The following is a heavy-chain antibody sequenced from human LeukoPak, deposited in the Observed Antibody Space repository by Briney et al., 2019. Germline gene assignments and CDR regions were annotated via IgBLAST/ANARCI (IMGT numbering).Heavy chain of an antibody. CDR1: GFTFSSYE. CDR3: ARDKLVGRWRVDAFDI. J-gene: IGHJ3*02. Sequence: PGGSLRVSCAASGFTFSSYEMNWVRQAPGKGLEWVSYISSSGSTIYYADSVKGRFTISRDNAKNSLYLQMNSLRAEDTAVYYCARDKLVGRWRVDAFDIWGQGTMVTVSS. CDR2: ISSSGSTI. V-gene: IGHV3-48*03. D-gene: IGHD2-15*01.